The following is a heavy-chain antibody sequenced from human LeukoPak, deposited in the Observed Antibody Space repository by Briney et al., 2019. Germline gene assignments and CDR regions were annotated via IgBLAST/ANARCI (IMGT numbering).Heavy chain of an antibody. D-gene: IGHD5-24*01. CDR2: INRDGGTK. CDR1: VYTFSSYW. CDR3: ARDHYGYNSIDY. V-gene: IGHV3-74*01. Sequence: GGSLRLSCAASVYTFSSYWMHWVRQALGKGLVWVSRINRDGGTKNYADSVKGRFTISRDNAKNTLYLQMNSLRAENAGLYYCARDHYGYNSIDYWGQGTLVTVSS. J-gene: IGHJ4*02.